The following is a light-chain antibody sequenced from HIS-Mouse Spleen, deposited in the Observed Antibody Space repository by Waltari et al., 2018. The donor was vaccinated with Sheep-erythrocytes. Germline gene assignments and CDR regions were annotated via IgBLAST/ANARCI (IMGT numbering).Light chain of an antibody. CDR1: SSDVGGYNY. CDR3: CSYAGSYNHV. J-gene: IGLJ1*01. CDR2: DVS. Sequence: SVSGSPGQSVTISCTGTSSDVGGYNYVSWYQQHPGKAPKLMIYDVSKRPSGVPDRFSGSKSGNTASLPISGLQAEDEADYYCCSYAGSYNHVFATGTKVTVL. V-gene: IGLV2-11*01.